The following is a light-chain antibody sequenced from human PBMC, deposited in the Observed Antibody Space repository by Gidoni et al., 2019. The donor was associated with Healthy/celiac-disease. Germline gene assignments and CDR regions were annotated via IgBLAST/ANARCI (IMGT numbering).Light chain of an antibody. CDR1: ALPKQY. Sequence: SYELTQPPSVSVSPGQTARITCSGDALPKQYANWYQQKPGQAPGLVIYKDSERPSGIPERFSGSSSGTTVTLTISGVQAEDEADYYCQSADSSGTVVFGGGTKLTV. CDR2: KDS. CDR3: QSADSSGTVV. V-gene: IGLV3-25*03. J-gene: IGLJ2*01.